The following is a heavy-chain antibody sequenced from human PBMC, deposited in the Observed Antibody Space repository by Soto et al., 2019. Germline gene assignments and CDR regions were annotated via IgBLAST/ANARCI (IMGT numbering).Heavy chain of an antibody. CDR2: IYPFDLDT. D-gene: IGHD3-16*01. V-gene: IGHV5-51*01. CDR3: GKASFAGRRDYYGNDL. J-gene: IGHJ6*02. Sequence: GESLKISCKASGYTFTTFWIGWVRQMTGKGLEWMGIIYPFDLDTRYSPSFQGQVTFSADRSINTAYLHLNSLSASDTAIYYCGKASFAGRRDYYGNDLCVQGTTVTVP. CDR1: GYTFTTFW.